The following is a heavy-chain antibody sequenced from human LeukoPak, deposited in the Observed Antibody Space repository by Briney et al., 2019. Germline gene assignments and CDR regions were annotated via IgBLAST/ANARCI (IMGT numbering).Heavy chain of an antibody. V-gene: IGHV4-59*01. CDR3: ARERLHAWGAFDI. D-gene: IGHD6-25*01. CDR1: GGSISSYY. J-gene: IGHJ3*02. CDR2: IYYSGST. Sequence: PSETLSLTCTVSGGSISSYYWSWIRQPPGKGLEWIGYIYYSGSTNYNPSLKSRVTISVDTSKNQFSLKLSSVTAADTAVYYCARERLHAWGAFDIWGQGTMVTVSS.